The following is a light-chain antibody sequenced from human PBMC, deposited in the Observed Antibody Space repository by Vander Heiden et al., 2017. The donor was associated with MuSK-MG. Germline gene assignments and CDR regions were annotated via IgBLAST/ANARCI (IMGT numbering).Light chain of an antibody. V-gene: IGLV1-40*01. CDR1: SSNIGAGYD. J-gene: IGLJ1*01. CDR3: QSYDSSLSGGV. CDR2: GNS. Sequence: QSVLTQPPSVSGAPGQRVTISCTGSSSNIGAGYDVHWYQQLPGTAPKLLIYGNSNRPSGVPDRCSGSKSGTSASLAITGLQAEDEADYYCQSYDSSLSGGVFGTGTKVTVL.